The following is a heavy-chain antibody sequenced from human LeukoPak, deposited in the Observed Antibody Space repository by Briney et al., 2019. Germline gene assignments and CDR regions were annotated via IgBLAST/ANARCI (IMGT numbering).Heavy chain of an antibody. J-gene: IGHJ3*02. CDR3: ARLYCSSTSCYRWDAFDI. CDR2: IYYSGSS. Sequence: SETLSLTCTVSGGSISSSSYYWGWVRQPPGKGLEWIGDIYYSGSSYYSPSLKSRVTISLDTSKNQFSLKLSSVTAADTAVYYCARLYCSSTSCYRWDAFDIWGQGTMVTVSS. D-gene: IGHD2-2*01. V-gene: IGHV4-39*01. CDR1: GGSISSSSYY.